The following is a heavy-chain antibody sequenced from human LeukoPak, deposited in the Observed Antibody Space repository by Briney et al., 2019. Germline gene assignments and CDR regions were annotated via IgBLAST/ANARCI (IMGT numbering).Heavy chain of an antibody. CDR3: AKGRGWEASYYYYYMDV. V-gene: IGHV3-30*18. CDR2: ISHDGNNK. D-gene: IGHD1-26*01. CDR1: GFPFSDYG. J-gene: IGHJ6*03. Sequence: GTSLRLSCAASGFPFSDYGMYWVRQAPGKRLEWLAVISHDGNNKYYAESVKGRIAIFRDNSMNTLYLQMNSLRAEDTAVYYCAKGRGWEASYYYYYMDVWGKGTTVTISS.